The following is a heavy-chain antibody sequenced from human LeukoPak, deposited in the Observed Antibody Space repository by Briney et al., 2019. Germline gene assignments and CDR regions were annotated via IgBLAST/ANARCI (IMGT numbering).Heavy chain of an antibody. Sequence: SETLSLTCAVYGGSFSGYYWSWIRQPPGKGLEWIGEINHSGSTNYNPSLKSRVTISVDTSKNQFSLKLSSVTAADTAVYYCARGFSLTNGDWFDPWAREPWSPSP. CDR2: INHSGST. J-gene: IGHJ5*02. CDR1: GGSFSGYY. V-gene: IGHV4-34*01. D-gene: IGHD2-8*01. CDR3: ARGFSLTNGDWFDP.